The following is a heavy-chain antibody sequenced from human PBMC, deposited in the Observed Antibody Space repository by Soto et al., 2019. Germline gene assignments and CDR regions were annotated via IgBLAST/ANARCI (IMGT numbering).Heavy chain of an antibody. D-gene: IGHD3-16*01. CDR3: ARHGGPNWFDP. Sequence: QLQLQESGPGLVKPSETLSLTCTVSGGSISSSSYYWGWIRQPPGKGLEWIGSIYYSGSTYYNPSLKSRVTISVDTSKNQFSLKLSSVTAADTGVYYCARHGGPNWFDPWGQGTLVTVSS. J-gene: IGHJ5*02. CDR1: GGSISSSSYY. V-gene: IGHV4-39*01. CDR2: IYYSGST.